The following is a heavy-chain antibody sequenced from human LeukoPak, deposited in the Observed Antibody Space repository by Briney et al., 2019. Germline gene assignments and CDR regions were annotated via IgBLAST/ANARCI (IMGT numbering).Heavy chain of an antibody. Sequence: SETLSLTCAVYGGSFSGYYWSWIRQPPGKGLEWIGEINHSGSTNYNPSLKSRVTISVDTSKNQFSLKLSSLTAADWAVYYCARGPDSSGWYDGFDYWGQGTLVTVSS. CDR2: INHSGST. CDR3: ARGPDSSGWYDGFDY. J-gene: IGHJ4*02. D-gene: IGHD6-19*01. CDR1: GGSFSGYY. V-gene: IGHV4-34*01.